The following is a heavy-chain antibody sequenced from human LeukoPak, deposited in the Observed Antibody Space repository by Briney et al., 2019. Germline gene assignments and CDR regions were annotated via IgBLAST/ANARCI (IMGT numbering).Heavy chain of an antibody. V-gene: IGHV3-7*01. D-gene: IGHD3-22*01. CDR3: ARVRYYDSSGYRTNYFDY. CDR1: GFTFSSYW. CDR2: IKQDGSEK. J-gene: IGHJ4*02. Sequence: PGGSLRLSCAASGFTFSSYWMSWVRQAPGKGLEWVANIKQDGSEKYYVDSVKGRFTISRDNAKNSLNLQMNSLRAEDTAVYYCARVRYYDSSGYRTNYFDYWGQGTLVTVSS.